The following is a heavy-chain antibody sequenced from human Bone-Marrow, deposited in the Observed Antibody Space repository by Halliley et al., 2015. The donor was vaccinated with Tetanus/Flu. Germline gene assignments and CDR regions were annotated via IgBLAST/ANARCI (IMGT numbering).Heavy chain of an antibody. CDR2: ISSSATTI. CDR1: GFIFSAYE. CDR3: ARYYYDSSGYHYVYGY. D-gene: IGHD3-22*01. J-gene: IGHJ4*01. Sequence: SLRLSCVASGFIFSAYEMNWVRQAPGKGLEWVSYISSSATTIHYADSVRGRFTISRDNAKNSLYLQMNSLRAEDTGIHYCARYYYDSSGYHYVYGYWGQGTLVTVSS. V-gene: IGHV3-48*03.